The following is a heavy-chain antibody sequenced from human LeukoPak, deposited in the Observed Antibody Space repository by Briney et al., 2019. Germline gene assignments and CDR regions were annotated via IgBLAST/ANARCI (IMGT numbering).Heavy chain of an antibody. V-gene: IGHV4-59*01. CDR1: GGSISSYY. CDR3: ARNYGSRRGEWFDP. Sequence: SETLSLTCTVSGGSISSYYWSWIRQPPGRGLEWIGYIYYSGSTNYNPSLKSRVTISVDTSKNQFSLKLSSATAADTAVYYCARNYGSRRGEWFDPWGQGTLVTVSS. J-gene: IGHJ5*02. D-gene: IGHD3-10*01. CDR2: IYYSGST.